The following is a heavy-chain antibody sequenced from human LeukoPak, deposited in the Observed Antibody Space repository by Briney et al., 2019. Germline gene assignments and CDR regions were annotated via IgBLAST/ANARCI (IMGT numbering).Heavy chain of an antibody. J-gene: IGHJ4*02. Sequence: GGSLRLSCAASGFTFSSYSMNWVRQAPGKGLEWVSSISSSSSYIYYADSVKGRFTISRDNAKNSLYLQMNSLRAEDTAVYYCARDHYHSYYYGSGSYYPDYWGQGTLVTVSS. CDR2: ISSSSSYI. CDR3: ARDHYHSYYYGSGSYYPDY. D-gene: IGHD3-10*01. CDR1: GFTFSSYS. V-gene: IGHV3-21*04.